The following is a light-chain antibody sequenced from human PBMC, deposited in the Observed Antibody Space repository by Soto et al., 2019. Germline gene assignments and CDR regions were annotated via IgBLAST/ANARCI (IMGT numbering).Light chain of an antibody. CDR3: LQYSTWPPLYT. CDR1: QAVSSY. CDR2: DAS. V-gene: IGKV3-15*01. J-gene: IGKJ2*01. Sequence: EIVMTQSPAALSVSLGERVSLTCRASQAVSSYLAWYQQKPGQAPRLLISDASTRATDIPDRFSASGSGTDFTLTLSSLQSSDLAVYYCLQYSTWPPLYTFGQGTKLEIK.